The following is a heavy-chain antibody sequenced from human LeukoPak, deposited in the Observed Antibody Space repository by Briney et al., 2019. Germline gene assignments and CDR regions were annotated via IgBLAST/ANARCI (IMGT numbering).Heavy chain of an antibody. CDR2: ISAYNGNT. J-gene: IGHJ5*02. V-gene: IGHV1-18*01. D-gene: IGHD2-21*01. CDR1: GYTFTSYG. Sequence: GASVKVSCKASGYTFTSYGISWVRQAPGQGLEWMGWISAYNGNTNYAQKLQGRVTMTTDTSTSTAYMELRSLRSEDTAVYYCARVSPPPTDLILDPWGQGTLVTVSS. CDR3: ARVSPPPTDLILDP.